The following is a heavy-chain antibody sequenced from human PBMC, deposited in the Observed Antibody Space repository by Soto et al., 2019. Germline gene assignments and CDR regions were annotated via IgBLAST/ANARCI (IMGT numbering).Heavy chain of an antibody. J-gene: IGHJ2*01. Sequence: QVQLVQSGSEVKKPGASVKVSCKASGYTFTNYGMSWVRQAPGQGLEWMGWISAYNGNTNHAQNFQGRVTMTSDTSTNAPYMELRSLRAAGTAVCYCWRCLCSVGSCYSCWHFDLLGRGALVTVSS. D-gene: IGHD2-15*01. CDR2: ISAYNGNT. CDR3: WRCLCSVGSCYSCWHFDL. V-gene: IGHV1-18*01. CDR1: GYTFTNYG.